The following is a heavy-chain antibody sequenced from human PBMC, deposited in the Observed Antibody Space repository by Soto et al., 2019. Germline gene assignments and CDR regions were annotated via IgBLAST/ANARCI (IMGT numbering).Heavy chain of an antibody. CDR1: GGSISSYY. CDR2: IYYSGST. J-gene: IGHJ6*02. Sequence: SETLSLTCTVSGGSISSYYWSWIRQPPGKGLEWIGYIYYSGSTNYNPSLKSRVTISVDTSKNQFSLKLSSVTAADTAVYYCARDRTMATTHYYYRMDDWGQGTTVTVSS. V-gene: IGHV4-59*01. CDR3: ARDRTMATTHYYYRMDD. D-gene: IGHD5-12*01.